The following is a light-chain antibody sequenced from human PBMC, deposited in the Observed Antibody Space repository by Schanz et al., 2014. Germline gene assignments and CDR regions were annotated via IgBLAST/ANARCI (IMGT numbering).Light chain of an antibody. V-gene: IGLV1-40*01. J-gene: IGLJ3*02. CDR2: GNS. Sequence: QSVLTQPPSVSGAPGQRVTISCTGSTSNIGAGYDVHWYQQLPGTAPQVLIYGNSNRPSGVPDRFSGSKSGNTASLTISGLQAEDEADYYCSSYTSRSTWGFGGGTKLTVL. CDR3: SSYTSRSTWG. CDR1: TSNIGAGYD.